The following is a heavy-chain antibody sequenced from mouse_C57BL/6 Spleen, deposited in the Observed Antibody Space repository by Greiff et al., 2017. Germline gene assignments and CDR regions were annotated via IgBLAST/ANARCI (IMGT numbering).Heavy chain of an antibody. D-gene: IGHD1-1*01. Sequence: EVQLVESGPGLVKPSQSLSLTCSATGYSITSGYYWNWIRQFPGNKLEWMGYISYDGSNNYNPSLKNRISITRDTSKNQFFLKLNSVTTEDTATYYCASYASNYDWYCDVWGTGTTVTVSS. J-gene: IGHJ1*03. CDR1: GYSITSGYY. CDR2: ISYDGSN. V-gene: IGHV3-6*01. CDR3: ASYASNYDWYCDV.